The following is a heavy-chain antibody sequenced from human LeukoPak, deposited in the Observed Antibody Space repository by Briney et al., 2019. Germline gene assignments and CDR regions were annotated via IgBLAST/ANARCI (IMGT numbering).Heavy chain of an antibody. Sequence: SETLSLTCTVSGDSVSNGNYYWSWLRQPPGTALEWIGYIYYSGSTYYNPSLEGRVTISVDTSKNQFSVKLRSVTAADTAVYYCARSQNYYGSGDYWSQGTLVTVSS. J-gene: IGHJ4*02. CDR1: GDSVSNGNYY. V-gene: IGHV4-61*01. CDR2: IYYSGST. CDR3: ARSQNYYGSGDY. D-gene: IGHD3-10*01.